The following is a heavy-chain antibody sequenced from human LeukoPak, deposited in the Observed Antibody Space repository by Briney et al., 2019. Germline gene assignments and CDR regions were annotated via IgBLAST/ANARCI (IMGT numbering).Heavy chain of an antibody. V-gene: IGHV4-59*01. CDR1: DGSITSSY. CDR2: IYYSGST. CDR3: ARVPSSGRFFDY. D-gene: IGHD6-19*01. J-gene: IGHJ4*02. Sequence: SETLSLTCTVSDGSITSSYWSWIRQSPENGLEWIGYIYYSGSTNYNPSLKSRVTISIDTSKNQFSLKLSSVTAADTAVYYCARVPSSGRFFDYSGQGTLVTVSS.